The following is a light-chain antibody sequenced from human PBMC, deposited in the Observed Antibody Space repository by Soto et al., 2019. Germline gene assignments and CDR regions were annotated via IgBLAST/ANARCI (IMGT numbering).Light chain of an antibody. Sequence: DVQMTQSPSTLSASVGDRVTMTCRASEFISDWLAWYQQNPGQAPKLLIYDASTLESGVPGRFSGSGVGTHFTLTISGLQPEDFATYHCQHYNSYSRAFGQGTKVEI. V-gene: IGKV1-5*01. CDR2: DAS. CDR1: EFISDW. CDR3: QHYNSYSRA. J-gene: IGKJ1*01.